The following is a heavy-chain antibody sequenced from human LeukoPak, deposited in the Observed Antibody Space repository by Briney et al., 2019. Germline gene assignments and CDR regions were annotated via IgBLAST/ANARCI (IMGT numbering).Heavy chain of an antibody. D-gene: IGHD4/OR15-4a*01. CDR3: ARVSLSNYYFDY. CDR1: GGSISSGGYS. CDR2: IYLSGST. V-gene: IGHV4-30-2*01. J-gene: IGHJ4*02. Sequence: ASETLSLTCAVSGGSISSGGYSWGWIRQPPGKGLEWIGYIYLSGSTYYNPSLKSRVTISVDRSKNQFSLKLSSVTAADTAVYYCARVSLSNYYFDYWGQGTLVTVSS.